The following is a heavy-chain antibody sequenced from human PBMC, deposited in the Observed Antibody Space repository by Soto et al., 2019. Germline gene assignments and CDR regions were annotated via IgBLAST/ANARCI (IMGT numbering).Heavy chain of an antibody. Sequence: EVQLLESGGGLVQPGGSLRLSCAASGFTFSSYAMNWVRQAPGKGLEWVSAISGSAATTHFADSVKGRFTISRDNSKNPLYLQMNSLIAEDTAVYYCARDRSYYDSSGSYSPPYWGQGTLVTVSS. D-gene: IGHD3-22*01. CDR3: ARDRSYYDSSGSYSPPY. CDR1: GFTFSSYA. V-gene: IGHV3-23*01. J-gene: IGHJ4*02. CDR2: ISGSAATT.